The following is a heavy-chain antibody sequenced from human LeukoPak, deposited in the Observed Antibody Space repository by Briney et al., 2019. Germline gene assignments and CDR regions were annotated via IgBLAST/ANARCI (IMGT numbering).Heavy chain of an antibody. Sequence: GGSLRLSCAASGFTFSSYAMHWVRQAPGKGLEWVAVISYDGSNKYYADSVKGRFTISRDNSKNTLYLQMNSLRAEDTAVYYCAKDYYGSGSLFDYWGQGTLVTVSS. CDR1: GFTFSSYA. D-gene: IGHD3-10*01. CDR2: ISYDGSNK. J-gene: IGHJ4*02. CDR3: AKDYYGSGSLFDY. V-gene: IGHV3-30-3*01.